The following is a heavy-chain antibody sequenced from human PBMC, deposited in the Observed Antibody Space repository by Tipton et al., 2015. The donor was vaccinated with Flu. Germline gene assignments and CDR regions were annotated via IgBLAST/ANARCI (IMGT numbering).Heavy chain of an antibody. CDR2: VDYSGDT. CDR1: GDSIRGTIYK. J-gene: IGHJ4*02. V-gene: IGHV4-39*01. CDR3: ARLSFYDVDLKNFYFED. Sequence: TLSLTCTVSGDSIRGTIYKWGWIRQPPGKGLEWIANVDYSGDTYYNPSLKSRVVISVDTSKNQFSLKVTSVTAADTAIYYCARLSFYDVDLKNFYFEDWGQGTLVTVSS. D-gene: IGHD3-10*02.